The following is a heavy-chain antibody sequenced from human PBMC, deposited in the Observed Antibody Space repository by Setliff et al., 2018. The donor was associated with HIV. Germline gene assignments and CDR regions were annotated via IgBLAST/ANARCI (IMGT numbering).Heavy chain of an antibody. V-gene: IGHV4-59*08. CDR3: ARVRSYGSAYDAFDV. CDR1: GGSISSYY. CDR2: IYYSGST. Sequence: SETLSLTCTVSGGSISSYYWSWIRQPPGKGLEWIGYIYYSGSTNYNPSLESRVTISLDTSKNQFSLRLTSVTAADTAVYYCARVRSYGSAYDAFDVWGPGTMVTVSS. D-gene: IGHD3-10*01. J-gene: IGHJ3*01.